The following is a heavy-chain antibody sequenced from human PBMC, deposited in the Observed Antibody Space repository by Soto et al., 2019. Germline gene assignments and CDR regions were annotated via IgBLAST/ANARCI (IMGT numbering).Heavy chain of an antibody. CDR2: INTYNGNT. J-gene: IGHJ6*02. CDR3: AMVDVYVTPSPQDV. D-gene: IGHD3-16*01. V-gene: IGHV1-18*01. Sequence: GASVKVSCKASGYTFTRYGIGWARQAPGQGLEWMVWINTYNGNTNYAQNVQGRVTLTTDTSTSTAYMELRSLRSNDTAIYYCAMVDVYVTPSPQDVWGQGTTVTVSS. CDR1: GYTFTRYG.